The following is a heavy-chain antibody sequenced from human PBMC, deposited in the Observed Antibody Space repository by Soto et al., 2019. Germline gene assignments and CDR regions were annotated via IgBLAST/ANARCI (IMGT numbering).Heavy chain of an antibody. J-gene: IGHJ4*02. Sequence: EVQLLESGGGLVQPGGSLRLSCAASGFTFSTYAMSWVRQAPGTGLECVSSTSGSGVSTYYAYSVKGRFSMSRDNSKNTVYLQLNSLRAEDTAVYYCAKDHSPSGGATDCWGKGTLVTVSS. D-gene: IGHD3-10*01. V-gene: IGHV3-23*01. CDR2: TSGSGVST. CDR1: GFTFSTYA. CDR3: AKDHSPSGGATDC.